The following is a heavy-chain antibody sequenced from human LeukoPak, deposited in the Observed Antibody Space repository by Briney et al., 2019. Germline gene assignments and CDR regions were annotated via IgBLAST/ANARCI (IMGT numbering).Heavy chain of an antibody. D-gene: IGHD1-26*01. CDR3: ARGGYYYLDV. CDR1: HGSMSPYY. J-gene: IGHJ4*02. CDR2: IFYNGNT. Sequence: SETLSLTCTVSHGSMSPYYWSWIRQTPGKGLEWIAYIFYNGNTKYNPSLWSRVTISIDTSRNQVFLNLNSVTAADTAVYYCARGGYYYLDVWGQGTLVTVSS. V-gene: IGHV4-59*01.